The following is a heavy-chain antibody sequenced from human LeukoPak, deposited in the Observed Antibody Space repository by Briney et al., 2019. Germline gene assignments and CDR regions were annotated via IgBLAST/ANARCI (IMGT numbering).Heavy chain of an antibody. D-gene: IGHD4/OR15-4a*01. V-gene: IGHV3-23*01. CDR2: FSGSGGST. Sequence: GGSLRLSCTASGFTFSNAAMNWVRQAPGKGLEWVSAFSGSGGSTYYADSVKGRFTISRDNSKNTLYLQMNSLRAEDTAVYYCARSGLSRFDYWGQGTLVTVSS. CDR3: ARSGLSRFDY. CDR1: GFTFSNAA. J-gene: IGHJ4*02.